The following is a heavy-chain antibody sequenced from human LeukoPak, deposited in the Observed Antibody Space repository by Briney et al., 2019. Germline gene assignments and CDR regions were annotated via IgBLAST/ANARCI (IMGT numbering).Heavy chain of an antibody. CDR3: ARDRSVRDPYGDYQTLGY. V-gene: IGHV1-3*01. CDR2: INAGNGNT. D-gene: IGHD4-17*01. CDR1: GYTFTGYA. Sequence: ASVKVSCKASGYTFTGYAMHWVRQAPGQRLEWMGWINAGNGNTKYSQKFQGRVTITRDTSASTAYMELSSLRSEDTAVYYCARDRSVRDPYGDYQTLGYWGQGTLVTVSS. J-gene: IGHJ4*02.